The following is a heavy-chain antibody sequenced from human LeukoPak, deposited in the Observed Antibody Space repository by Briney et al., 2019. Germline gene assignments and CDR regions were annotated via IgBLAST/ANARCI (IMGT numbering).Heavy chain of an antibody. Sequence: VGSLRLSCAASGVTFSSYGMHSVRQAPGQALEWVAFIRYDGSNKYYADSVKGGVTISRDNATNSLYLQMHSLRAEYAPLYFCARDPYSGSYGAYYYYYLDVWGKGTAATISS. CDR3: ARDPYSGSYGAYYYYYLDV. J-gene: IGHJ6*03. CDR2: IRYDGSNK. D-gene: IGHD1-26*01. CDR1: GVTFSSYG. V-gene: IGHV3-30*02.